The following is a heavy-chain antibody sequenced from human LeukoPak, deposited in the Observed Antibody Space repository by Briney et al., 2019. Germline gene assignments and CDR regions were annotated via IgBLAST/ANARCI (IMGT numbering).Heavy chain of an antibody. D-gene: IGHD5-18*01. Sequence: GSLRLSCAASGFTFSSYSMNWVRQPPGKGLEWIGEINHSGSTNYNPSLKSRVTISVDTSKNQFSLKLSSVTAADTAVYYCARGRGYTYFVWGQGTLVTVSS. CDR2: INHSGST. V-gene: IGHV4-34*01. CDR3: ARGRGYTYFV. J-gene: IGHJ4*02. CDR1: GFTFSSYS.